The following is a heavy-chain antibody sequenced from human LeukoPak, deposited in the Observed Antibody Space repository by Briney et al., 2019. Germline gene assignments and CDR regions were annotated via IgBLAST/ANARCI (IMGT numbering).Heavy chain of an antibody. CDR3: ARAGVSYLTLRAFDI. Sequence: ASVKVSCKASGYTFTGYYMHWVRQAPGQGLEWMGWINPNSGGTNYAQKFQGRVTMTRDTSISTAYMELSRLRSDDTAVYYGARAGVSYLTLRAFDIWGQGTMVTVS. CDR2: INPNSGGT. V-gene: IGHV1-2*02. J-gene: IGHJ3*02. D-gene: IGHD1-26*01. CDR1: GYTFTGYY.